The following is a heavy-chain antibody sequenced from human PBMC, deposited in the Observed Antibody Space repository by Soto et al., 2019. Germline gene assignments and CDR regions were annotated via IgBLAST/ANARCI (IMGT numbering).Heavy chain of an antibody. Sequence: QVHLVQSGAEVKKPGASVNVSCKASGYTFTNFGLNWVRQAPGQGLEWMAWISPYSGKTDYAQKVQGRVTVTTDTSTATAYMEMSSLTSDDTAVYYCARQPGVVGTADLYGMDVWGQGTTVTVSS. V-gene: IGHV1-18*01. D-gene: IGHD2-21*02. CDR1: GYTFTNFG. CDR2: ISPYSGKT. J-gene: IGHJ6*02. CDR3: ARQPGVVGTADLYGMDV.